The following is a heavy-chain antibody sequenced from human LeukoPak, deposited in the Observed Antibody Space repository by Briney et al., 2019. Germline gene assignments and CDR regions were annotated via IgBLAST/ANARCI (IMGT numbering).Heavy chain of an antibody. J-gene: IGHJ5*02. Sequence: SETLSLTCTVSGGSISSSSYYWGWIRQPPGKGLEWIGSIYYSGSPYYNPSLKSRVTISVDTSKNQFSLKLSSVTAADTAVYYCARHRCSGGSCYPMNWFDPWGQGTLVTVSS. CDR2: IYYSGSP. D-gene: IGHD2-15*01. V-gene: IGHV4-39*01. CDR3: ARHRCSGGSCYPMNWFDP. CDR1: GGSISSSSYY.